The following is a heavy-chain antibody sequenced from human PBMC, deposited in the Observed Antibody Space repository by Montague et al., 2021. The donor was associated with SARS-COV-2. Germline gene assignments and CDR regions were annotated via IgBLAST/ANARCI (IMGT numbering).Heavy chain of an antibody. CDR2: SGST. Sequence: SGSTFYNPSLRSRVTMSEDMSKNQFSLKLMSGTAADTAVYYCARSTVGTSHFDYWGQGTLGTGS. D-gene: IGHD1-26*01. J-gene: IGHJ4*02. CDR3: ARSTVGTSHFDY. V-gene: IGHV4-39*01.